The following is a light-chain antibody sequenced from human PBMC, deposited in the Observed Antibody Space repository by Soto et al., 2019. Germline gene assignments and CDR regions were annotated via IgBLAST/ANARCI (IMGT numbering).Light chain of an antibody. CDR1: QSVSSN. Sequence: EIVMTQSPATLSVSPGERATLSCRASQSVSSNLAWYQQKPGQAPRLLIYGASTRATGIPARFSGSGSGTEFTLTISSMQSADCAVYYCQQYNNWTLYTFGQGTKLEIK. V-gene: IGKV3-15*01. CDR3: QQYNNWTLYT. J-gene: IGKJ2*01. CDR2: GAS.